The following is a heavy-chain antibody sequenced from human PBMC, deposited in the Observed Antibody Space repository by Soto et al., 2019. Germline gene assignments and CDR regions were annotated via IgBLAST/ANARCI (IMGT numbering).Heavy chain of an antibody. Sequence: QTHSRSEARRVGSEWRNRWSWNYKRQKPSRGLEFLGRTYYRSRWYSDYAISVKGRITSNPDTSENQFSLQLNSVTPEDTAVYYCATEVEQQVAYTWSAPRGQGTLVTVSS. D-gene: IGHD5-12*01. CDR3: ATEVEQQVAYTWSAP. CDR1: VGSEWRNRWS. V-gene: IGHV6-1*01. CDR2: TYYRSRWYS. J-gene: IGHJ5*02.